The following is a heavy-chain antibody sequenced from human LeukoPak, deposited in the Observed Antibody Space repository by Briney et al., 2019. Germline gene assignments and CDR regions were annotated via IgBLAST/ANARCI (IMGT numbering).Heavy chain of an antibody. CDR3: AGHGRITPPNVIIILS. V-gene: IGHV4-38-2*02. Sequence: SETLSLTCSVSYYSISAGYYWGWIRQPPGKGLECIGEISHSGSTNYNPSLKSRVTISVDTSKNQFSLKLSSVTAADTAVYYCAGHGRITPPNVIIILSWGQGTLVTVSS. CDR2: ISHSGST. J-gene: IGHJ4*02. CDR1: YYSISAGYY. D-gene: IGHD2/OR15-2a*01.